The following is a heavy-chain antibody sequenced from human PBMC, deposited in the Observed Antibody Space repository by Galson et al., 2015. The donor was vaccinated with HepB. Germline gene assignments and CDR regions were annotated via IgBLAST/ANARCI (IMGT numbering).Heavy chain of an antibody. CDR3: ARVLLSYSSGWTPFDY. CDR2: INAGNGNT. D-gene: IGHD6-19*01. J-gene: IGHJ4*02. Sequence: SVKVSCKASGYTFTSYAMHWVRQAPGQRLEWMGWINAGNGNTKYSQKFQGRVTITRDTSTGTAYMELSSLRSEDTAVYYCARVLLSYSSGWTPFDYWGQGTLVTVSS. V-gene: IGHV1-3*01. CDR1: GYTFTSYA.